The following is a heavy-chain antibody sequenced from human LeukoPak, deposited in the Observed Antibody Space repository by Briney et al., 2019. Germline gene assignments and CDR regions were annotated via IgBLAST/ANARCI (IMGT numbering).Heavy chain of an antibody. V-gene: IGHV1-69*04. J-gene: IGHJ5*02. Sequence: ASVKVSCKESSGTFGTHAISWVRQAAGQGLEWMGRIIPVLGIINYAQDFQGRVTITADKATYTAFLELSSLRSDDTAVYYCAKLHYCTTSSCSDWFDPWGQGTLVTVSS. CDR1: SGTFGTHA. CDR2: IIPVLGII. D-gene: IGHD2-8*01. CDR3: AKLHYCTTSSCSDWFDP.